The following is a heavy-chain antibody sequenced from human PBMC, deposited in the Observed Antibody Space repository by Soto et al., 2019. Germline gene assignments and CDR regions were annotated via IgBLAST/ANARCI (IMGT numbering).Heavy chain of an antibody. J-gene: IGHJ4*02. V-gene: IGHV3-11*01. Sequence: GSLRLSCAASGFTFSDYYMSWIRQAPGKGLEWVSYISAGGGSTIYYADSVKGRFTISRDNAKNSLYLQMNSLRAEDTAVYYCARQRGYYDSSGLDYWGQGALVTVSS. CDR2: ISAGGGSTI. D-gene: IGHD3-22*01. CDR1: GFTFSDYY. CDR3: ARQRGYYDSSGLDY.